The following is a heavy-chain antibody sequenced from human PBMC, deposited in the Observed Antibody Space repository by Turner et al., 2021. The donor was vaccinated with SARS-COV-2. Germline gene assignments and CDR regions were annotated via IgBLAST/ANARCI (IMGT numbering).Heavy chain of an antibody. CDR1: GFSFSGYW. Sequence: EVHLVEAGGEFLQRGGSLRLAWSATGFSFSGYWMHWVRQAPGKGLQWVSRVSDDGTNTIYADDLKGRFTISRDNARNTLYLQINSLRADDTAVYYCASGGLSGNYNSLDYWGQGTLVTVSS. V-gene: IGHV3-74*01. CDR2: VSDDGTNT. D-gene: IGHD1-7*01. CDR3: ASGGLSGNYNSLDY. J-gene: IGHJ4*02.